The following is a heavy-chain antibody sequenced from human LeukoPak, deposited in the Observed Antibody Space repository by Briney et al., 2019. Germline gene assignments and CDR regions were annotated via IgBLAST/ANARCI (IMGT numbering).Heavy chain of an antibody. Sequence: ASVKVSCKASGYTFTSYGISWVRQAPGQGLEWMGGIIPIFGTANYAQKFQGRVTITADEFTSTAYMELSSLRSEDTAVYYCARDLWFGELLERPYAFDIWGQGTMVTVSS. J-gene: IGHJ3*02. V-gene: IGHV1-69*13. CDR1: GYTFTSYG. D-gene: IGHD3-10*01. CDR2: IIPIFGTA. CDR3: ARDLWFGELLERPYAFDI.